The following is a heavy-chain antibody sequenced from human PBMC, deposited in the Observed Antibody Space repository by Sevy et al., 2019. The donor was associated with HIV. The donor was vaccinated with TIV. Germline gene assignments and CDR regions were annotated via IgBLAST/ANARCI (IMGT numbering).Heavy chain of an antibody. CDR1: GGAFSGYY. J-gene: IGHJ3*02. CDR3: ARGDTAFDI. V-gene: IGHV4-34*01. Sequence: SETLSLTCAVYGGAFSGYYWSWIRQPPGKGLEWIGEINHSGSTNYNPSLKGRVTISVDTSKNQFSLKLTSVTAADTAVYYCARGDTAFDIWGQGTMVTVSS. D-gene: IGHD5-18*01. CDR2: INHSGST.